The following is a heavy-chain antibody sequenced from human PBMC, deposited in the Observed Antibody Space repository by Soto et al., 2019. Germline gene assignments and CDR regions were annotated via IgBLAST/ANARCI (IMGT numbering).Heavy chain of an antibody. CDR1: GFTFSSYG. D-gene: IGHD2-2*01. CDR3: AKDRGGDCPDNSCYFGADY. J-gene: IGHJ4*02. V-gene: IGHV3-30*18. CDR2: ISDTGSSH. Sequence: GGSLRLSCVGSGFTFSSYGMHWVRQAPGKGLECVAVISDTGSSHYYAASVEGRFTISRENSKNTLSLHMDRLRVEDTAVYYCAKDRGGDCPDNSCYFGADYWGQGTPVTVSS.